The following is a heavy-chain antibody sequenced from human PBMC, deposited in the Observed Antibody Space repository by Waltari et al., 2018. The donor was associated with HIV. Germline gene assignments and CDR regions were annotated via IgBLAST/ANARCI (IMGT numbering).Heavy chain of an antibody. D-gene: IGHD6-19*01. V-gene: IGHV3-21*01. J-gene: IGHJ4*02. CDR2: SNSNSRYI. CDR3: ARPLGQWLVQS. Sequence: EVQLVESGGGLVKPGGSLRLSCAASGFTFSSDSMNWVRQVTGKGLEWISSSNSNSRYINYADSVKGRCTISRDNAKNSLFLKMNSLRAEDTAVYYCARPLGQWLVQSWGQGTLVTVSS. CDR1: GFTFSSDS.